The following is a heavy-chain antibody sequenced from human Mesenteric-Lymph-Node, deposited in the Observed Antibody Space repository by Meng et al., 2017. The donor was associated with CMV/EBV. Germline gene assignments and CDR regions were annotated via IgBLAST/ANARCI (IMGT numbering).Heavy chain of an antibody. CDR3: ARDYPADADYFYGMDV. Sequence: ASVKVSCKASGYTFTGYYIHWVRQAPGQGLEWMGWINPYSGGTNYAQKFQGRVTMTRDTSVSTAYMELSSLRSDDTAVYYCARDYPADADYFYGMDVWSQGTTVTVSS. CDR1: GYTFTGYY. J-gene: IGHJ6*02. V-gene: IGHV1-2*02. CDR2: INPYSGGT.